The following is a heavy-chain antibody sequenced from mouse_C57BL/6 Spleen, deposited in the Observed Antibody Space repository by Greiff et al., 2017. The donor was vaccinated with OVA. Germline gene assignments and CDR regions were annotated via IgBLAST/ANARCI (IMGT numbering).Heavy chain of an antibody. CDR1: GFSLTSYG. V-gene: IGHV2-6*03. CDR3: ARPHYYGSPYAMDY. CDR2: IWSDGST. Sequence: VQLKESGPGLVAPSQSLSITCTVSGFSLTSYGVHWVRQPPGKGLEWLVVIWSDGSTTYNSALKSRLSISKDNSKSQVFLKMNSLQTDDTAMYYCARPHYYGSPYAMDYWGQGTSVTVSS. J-gene: IGHJ4*01. D-gene: IGHD1-1*01.